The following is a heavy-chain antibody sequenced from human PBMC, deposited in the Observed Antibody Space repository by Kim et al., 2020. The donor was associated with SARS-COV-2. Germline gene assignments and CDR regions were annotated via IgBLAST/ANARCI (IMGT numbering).Heavy chain of an antibody. V-gene: IGHV3-48*03. D-gene: IGHD1-26*01. J-gene: IGHJ3*02. CDR3: AREMGGSYRLDHDAFDI. Sequence: NGRVTISRHNAKNSLYPQMNSLRAEDTAVYYCAREMGGSYRLDHDAFDIWGQGTMVTVSS.